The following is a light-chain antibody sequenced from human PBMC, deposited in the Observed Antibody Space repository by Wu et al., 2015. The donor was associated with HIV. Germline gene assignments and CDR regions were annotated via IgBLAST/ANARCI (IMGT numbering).Light chain of an antibody. V-gene: IGKV3-20*01. CDR1: QSDSSTS. CDR2: GAS. J-gene: IGKJ3*01. CDR3: QQFSYSPGS. Sequence: EILLTQSPGTLSLSPGERATLSCRASQSDSSTSIAWYQQKPGQAPRLLIYGASNRATGIPDRFSGGGSGTDFTLAITGLEPEDFAVYYCQQFSYSPGSFGPGTKVDIK.